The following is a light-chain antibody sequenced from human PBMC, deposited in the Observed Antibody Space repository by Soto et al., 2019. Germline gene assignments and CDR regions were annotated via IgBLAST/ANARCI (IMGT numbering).Light chain of an antibody. CDR3: SSYISTSSYV. CDR1: SSDVGGYNY. J-gene: IGLJ1*01. CDR2: EVS. V-gene: IGLV2-14*01. Sequence: QSALTQPASVSGSPGQSITISCTGTSSDVGGYNYVSWYQHHPGKAPKLMIYEVSNRPLGVSNRFSGSKSGNTASLTISGLQAEDEADYFCSSYISTSSYVFGTGTKVTVL.